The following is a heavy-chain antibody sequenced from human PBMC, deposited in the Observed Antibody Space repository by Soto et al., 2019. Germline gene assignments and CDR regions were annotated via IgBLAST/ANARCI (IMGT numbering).Heavy chain of an antibody. J-gene: IGHJ6*02. V-gene: IGHV3-23*01. Sequence: EVQLLESGGGLVQPGGSLRLSCVASGFTFSYYTMSWVRQAPGKGLEWVSGISNSGDTIYYADSVKGRFTISRDNFKNTLYLQRNSLRADDTAVYYCAAPVRAPTRYDDDDMDGWGQGTTVTVSS. CDR1: GFTFSYYT. CDR3: AAPVRAPTRYDDDDMDG. CDR2: ISNSGDTI. D-gene: IGHD1-26*01.